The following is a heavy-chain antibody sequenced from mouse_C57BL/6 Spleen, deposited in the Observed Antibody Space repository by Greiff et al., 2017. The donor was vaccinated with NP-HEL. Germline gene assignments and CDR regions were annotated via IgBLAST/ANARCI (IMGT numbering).Heavy chain of an antibody. CDR2: INPSSGYT. V-gene: IGHV1-4*01. D-gene: IGHD1-1*01. CDR1: GYTFTSYT. Sequence: VQLQQSGAELARPGASVKMSCKASGYTFTSYTMHWVKQRPGQGLEWIGYINPSSGYTKYNQKFKDKATLTADKSSSTAYMQLRSLTSEDSAVYYCAKDYGSSYVFAYWGQGTLVTVSA. J-gene: IGHJ3*01. CDR3: AKDYGSSYVFAY.